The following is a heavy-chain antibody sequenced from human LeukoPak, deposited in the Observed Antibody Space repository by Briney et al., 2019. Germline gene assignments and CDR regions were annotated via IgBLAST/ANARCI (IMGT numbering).Heavy chain of an antibody. CDR3: ARDYIAAADYYYYGMDV. CDR1: GGTFSSYA. Sequence: EASVKVSCKASGGTFSSYAISWVRQAPGQGLEWMGGIIPIFGTANYAQKFQGRVAITADESTSTAYMELSSLRSEDTAVYYCARDYIAAADYYYYGMDVWGQGTTVTVSS. D-gene: IGHD6-13*01. CDR2: IIPIFGTA. V-gene: IGHV1-69*13. J-gene: IGHJ6*02.